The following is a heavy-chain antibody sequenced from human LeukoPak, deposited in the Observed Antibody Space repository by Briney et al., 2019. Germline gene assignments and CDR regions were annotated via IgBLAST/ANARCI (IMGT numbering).Heavy chain of an antibody. CDR3: ARGDSSSWSTYYYYYGMDV. CDR2: INPNSGGT. J-gene: IGHJ6*02. Sequence: ASVKVSCKASGYTFTGYYMHWVRQAPGQGLEWMGWINPNSGGTNYAQKFQGRVTMTRDTSNSTAYMEMSRLRSDDTAVYYCARGDSSSWSTYYYYYGMDVWGQGTTVTVSS. V-gene: IGHV1-2*02. CDR1: GYTFTGYY. D-gene: IGHD6-13*01.